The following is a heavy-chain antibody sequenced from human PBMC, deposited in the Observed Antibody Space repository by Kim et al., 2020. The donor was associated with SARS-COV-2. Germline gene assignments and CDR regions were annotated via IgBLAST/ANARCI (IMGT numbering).Heavy chain of an antibody. J-gene: IGHJ4*02. V-gene: IGHV1-18*01. D-gene: IGHD3-3*01. CDR3: AREKIFGGLPVYYFDY. CDR1: GYTFTSYG. Sequence: ASVKVSCKASGYTFTSYGISWVRQAPGQGLEWMGWISAYNGNTNYAQKLQGRVTMTTDTSTSTAYMELRSLRSDDTAVYYCAREKIFGGLPVYYFDYWGQGTLVTVSS. CDR2: ISAYNGNT.